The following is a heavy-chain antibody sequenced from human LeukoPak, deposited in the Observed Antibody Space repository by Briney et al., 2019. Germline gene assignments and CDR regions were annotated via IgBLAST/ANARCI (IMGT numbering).Heavy chain of an antibody. Sequence: GASVKVSCKASGYTFTSYDTNWVRQATGQGLEWMGWMNPNSGNTGYAQKFQGRVTMTRNTSISTAYMELSSLRSEDTAVYYCARASSSSWPNYYYYYMDVWGKGTTVTVSS. D-gene: IGHD6-13*01. J-gene: IGHJ6*03. V-gene: IGHV1-8*01. CDR3: ARASSSSWPNYYYYYMDV. CDR2: MNPNSGNT. CDR1: GYTFTSYD.